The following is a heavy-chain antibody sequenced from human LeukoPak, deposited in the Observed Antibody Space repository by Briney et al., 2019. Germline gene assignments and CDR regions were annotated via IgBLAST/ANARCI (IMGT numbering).Heavy chain of an antibody. J-gene: IGHJ4*02. D-gene: IGHD5-24*01. Sequence: PGESLKISCKGSGYSFAAYWIGWVRQMPGKGLERMGSIFPGDSDTSYSPSFQGQVTISADKSISTAYLQWSSLKASDTAMYYCARRDGYNSFDYWGQGTLVTVSS. CDR3: ARRDGYNSFDY. CDR1: GYSFAAYW. CDR2: IFPGDSDT. V-gene: IGHV5-51*01.